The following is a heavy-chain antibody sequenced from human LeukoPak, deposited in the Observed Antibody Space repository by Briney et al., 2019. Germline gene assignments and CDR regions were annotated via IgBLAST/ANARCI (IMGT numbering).Heavy chain of an antibody. Sequence: NPSETLSLTCTVSGGSISSFYWTWIRQPPGKGLEWIGYIYYSGSTNYNPSLKSRVTISLDTSESQFSLKLSSVTAADTAVYYCARAMRLDYWGQGTLVTVSS. CDR2: IYYSGST. V-gene: IGHV4-59*01. CDR1: GGSISSFY. J-gene: IGHJ4*02. CDR3: ARAMRLDY.